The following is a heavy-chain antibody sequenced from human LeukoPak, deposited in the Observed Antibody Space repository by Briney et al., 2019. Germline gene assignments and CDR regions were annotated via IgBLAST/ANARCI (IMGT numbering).Heavy chain of an antibody. Sequence: GGSLRLSCAASGFTFSDYWMSWVRQAPGKGLEWVSAISGSGGSTYYADSVKGRFTISRDNSKNTLYLQMNSLRAEDTAVYYCAKYRGYSSSAALDYWGQGTLVTVSS. D-gene: IGHD6-19*01. CDR1: GFTFSDYW. CDR2: ISGSGGST. CDR3: AKYRGYSSSAALDY. V-gene: IGHV3-23*01. J-gene: IGHJ4*02.